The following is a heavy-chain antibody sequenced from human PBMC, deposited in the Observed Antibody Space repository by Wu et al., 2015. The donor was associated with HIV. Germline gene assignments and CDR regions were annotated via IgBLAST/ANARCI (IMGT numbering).Heavy chain of an antibody. J-gene: IGHJ6*02. V-gene: IGHV1-69*05. CDR2: MIPLFRTS. CDR3: ATAKSGAHFHYYPMDV. CDR1: GGSFNNFA. D-gene: IGHD1-26*01. Sequence: QVQLVQSGAEVKKPGSSVKVSCKTSGGSFNNFAVNWVRQAPGQGLEWMGVMIPLFRTSNYAQKFQGRVTITTDESPTTAYLEVSSLRSDDTAIYYCATAKSGAHFHYYPMDVWGQGDHGHRLL.